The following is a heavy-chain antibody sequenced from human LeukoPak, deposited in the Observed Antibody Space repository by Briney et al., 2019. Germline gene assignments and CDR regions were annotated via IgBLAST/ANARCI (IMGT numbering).Heavy chain of an antibody. CDR1: GGSITSSSYH. V-gene: IGHV4-39*01. J-gene: IGHJ1*01. Sequence: PSETLSLTCSVSGGSITSSSYHWGWIRQPPGKGLEWIGNLFYSGSTYYNPSLKSRVTISVDTSKNQFSLKLSSVTAADTAVYYCARLYSSGWYIRSPHAEYFQHWGQGTLVTVSS. D-gene: IGHD6-19*01. CDR3: ARLYSSGWYIRSPHAEYFQH. CDR2: LFYSGST.